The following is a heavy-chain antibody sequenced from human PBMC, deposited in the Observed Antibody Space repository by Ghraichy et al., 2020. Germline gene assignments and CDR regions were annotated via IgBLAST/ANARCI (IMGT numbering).Heavy chain of an antibody. CDR1: GFTFSSYW. CDR3: ARVRATVVTPWFDL. J-gene: IGHJ2*01. D-gene: IGHD4-23*01. CDR2: INSDGSST. Sequence: GGSLRLSCAASGFTFSSYWMHWVRQAPGKGLVWVSRINSDGSSTTYADSVKGRFTISRDNAKNTLYLQMNSLRAEDTAVYYCARVRATVVTPWFDLWGRGTLVTVSS. V-gene: IGHV3-74*01.